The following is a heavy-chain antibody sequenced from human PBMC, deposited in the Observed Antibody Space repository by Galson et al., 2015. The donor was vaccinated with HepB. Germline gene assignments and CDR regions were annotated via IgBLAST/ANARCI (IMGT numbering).Heavy chain of an antibody. CDR2: ISAYNGNT. CDR1: GYTFTSYG. V-gene: IGHV1-18*01. J-gene: IGHJ3*02. D-gene: IGHD3-10*01. Sequence: SVKVSCKASGYTFTSYGISWVRQAPGQGLEWMGWISAYNGNTNYAQKLQGRVTMTTDTSTSTAYMELRSLRSDDTAVYYCARNRRFASIALDAFDIWGQGTMVTVSS. CDR3: ARNRRFASIALDAFDI.